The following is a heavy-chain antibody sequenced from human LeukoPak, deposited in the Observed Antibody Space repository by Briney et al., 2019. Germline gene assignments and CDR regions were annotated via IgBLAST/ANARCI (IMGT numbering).Heavy chain of an antibody. Sequence: SVKVSCKASGGTFSSYAISWVRQAPGQGLEWMGRIIPILGIANYAQKFQGRVTITADKSTSTAYMELSSLRSEDTAVYYCARSYYYDSSGYYSGWGQGTLVTVSS. CDR2: IIPILGIA. V-gene: IGHV1-69*04. CDR3: ARSYYYDSSGYYSG. D-gene: IGHD3-22*01. CDR1: GGTFSSYA. J-gene: IGHJ4*02.